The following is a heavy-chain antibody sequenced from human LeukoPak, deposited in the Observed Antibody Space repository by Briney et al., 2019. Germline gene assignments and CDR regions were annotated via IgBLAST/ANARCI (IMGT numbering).Heavy chain of an antibody. J-gene: IGHJ4*02. CDR3: ARESRTGEDYYFDY. CDR1: GGSLSSGGYS. D-gene: IGHD7-27*01. V-gene: IGHV4-30-2*01. CDR2: IYHSGST. Sequence: SQTLSLTCAVSGGSLSSGGYSWSWIRQPPGKGLEWIGYIYHSGSTYYNPSLKSRVTMSVDRSKNQFSLNLSSVTAADTAVYYCARESRTGEDYYFDYWGQGTLVTVSS.